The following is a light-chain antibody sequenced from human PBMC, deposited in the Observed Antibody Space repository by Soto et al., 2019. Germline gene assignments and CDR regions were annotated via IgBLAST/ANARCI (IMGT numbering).Light chain of an antibody. Sequence: DIQMNQSPYSLSASVEDRVIITCRASRSISNHLNWYQQKPGKAARLLIFGASGLQSGVPSRLSGTRTGPDCTLTTSRLQSQGIAVYYTEQYNHSPRTSGQVTKGDI. CDR2: GAS. CDR3: EQYNHSPRT. CDR1: RSISNH. V-gene: IGKV1-39*01. J-gene: IGKJ1*01.